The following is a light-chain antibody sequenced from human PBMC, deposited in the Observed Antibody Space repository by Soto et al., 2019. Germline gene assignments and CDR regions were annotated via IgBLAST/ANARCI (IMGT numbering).Light chain of an antibody. J-gene: IGKJ4*01. CDR1: QSVSSN. CDR2: VAS. CDR3: QQYNVWPLT. Sequence: EIVMTQSPATLSVSPGERATLSCRASQSVSSNLAWYQQKPGQTPKLLIYVASTRATGIPARFSGSGSGTEFTLTISSLRSEDFADYYCQQYNVWPLTFGGGTKVEFK. V-gene: IGKV3-15*01.